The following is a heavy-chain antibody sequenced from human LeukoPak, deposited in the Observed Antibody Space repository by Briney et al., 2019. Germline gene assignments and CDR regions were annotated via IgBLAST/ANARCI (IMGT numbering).Heavy chain of an antibody. V-gene: IGHV1-69*01. CDR1: GGTFSSYA. CDR2: IIPIFGTA. D-gene: IGHD2-2*01. J-gene: IGHJ6*03. CDR3: ARMGRYCSSTSCYRYYYYYMDV. Sequence: SVKVSCKASGGTFSSYAISWVRQAPGQGLGWMGGIIPIFGTAHYAQKFQGRVTITADESTSTAYMELSSLRSEDTAVYYCARMGRYCSSTSCYRYYYYYMDVWGKGTTVTVSS.